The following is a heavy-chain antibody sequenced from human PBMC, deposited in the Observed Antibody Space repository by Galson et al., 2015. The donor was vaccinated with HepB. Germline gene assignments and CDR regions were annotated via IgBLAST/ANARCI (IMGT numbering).Heavy chain of an antibody. V-gene: IGHV1-2*02. CDR2: INPNSGGT. D-gene: IGHD6-19*01. Sequence: SVKVSCKASGYTFTGYYMHWVRQAPGQGLEWMGWINPNSGGTNYAQKFQGRVTMTRDTSISTAYMELSRLRSDDTAVYYCARGGRYSSGWYEEVYSGQCTLVTVSS. CDR1: GYTFTGYY. J-gene: IGHJ1*01. CDR3: ARGGRYSSGWYEEVY.